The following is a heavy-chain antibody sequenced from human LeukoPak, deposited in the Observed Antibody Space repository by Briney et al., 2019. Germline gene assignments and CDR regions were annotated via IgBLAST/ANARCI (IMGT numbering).Heavy chain of an antibody. J-gene: IGHJ4*02. V-gene: IGHV1-69*13. Sequence: SVQVSRKASGGTFSSYAISWVRQAPGQGLEWMGGIIPIFGTANYAQKFQGRVTITADESTSTAYMELSSLRSDDTAVYYCARDYDSSGYYEPYYRGQGTLVTVSS. CDR2: IIPIFGTA. CDR1: GGTFSSYA. CDR3: ARDYDSSGYYEPYY. D-gene: IGHD3-22*01.